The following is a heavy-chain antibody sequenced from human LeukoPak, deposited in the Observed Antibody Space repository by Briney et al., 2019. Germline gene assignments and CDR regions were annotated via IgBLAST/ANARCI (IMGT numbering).Heavy chain of an antibody. D-gene: IGHD3-22*01. J-gene: IGHJ4*02. CDR1: GFTFSSYG. V-gene: IGHV3-30*18. CDR2: ISYDGSNK. CDR3: AKETYYYDSSGYYRHIDY. Sequence: GRSLRLSCAASGFTFSSYGMHWVRQAPGKGLEWVAVISYDGSNKYYADPVKGRFTISRDNSKNTLYLQMNSLRAEDTAVYYCAKETYYYDSSGYYRHIDYWGQGTLVTVSS.